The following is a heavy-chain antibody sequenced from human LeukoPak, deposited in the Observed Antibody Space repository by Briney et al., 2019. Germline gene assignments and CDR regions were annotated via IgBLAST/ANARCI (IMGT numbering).Heavy chain of an antibody. CDR2: INHSGST. J-gene: IGHJ4*02. V-gene: IGHV4-34*01. CDR1: SGSFRTYY. Sequence: PSETLSLTCTVSSGSFRTYYWSWIRQPPGKGLEWIGEINHSGSTNYNPSLKSRVTISVDTSKNQFSLKLSSVTAADTAVYYCARQGWHYDILTGYYTYYFDYWGQGTLVTVSS. D-gene: IGHD3-9*01. CDR3: ARQGWHYDILTGYYTYYFDY.